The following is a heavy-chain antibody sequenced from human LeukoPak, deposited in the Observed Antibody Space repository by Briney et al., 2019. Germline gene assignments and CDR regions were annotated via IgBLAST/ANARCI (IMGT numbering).Heavy chain of an antibody. V-gene: IGHV1-3*03. D-gene: IGHD4-17*01. Sequence: GASVEVSCKASGYTFTSYAMHWVRQAPGQRLEWMGWINAGNGNTKYSQEFQGRVTITRDTSASTAYIELSSLRSEDMAVYYCAGAIHDYGDSYWFDPWGQGTLVTVSS. CDR3: AGAIHDYGDSYWFDP. CDR2: INAGNGNT. CDR1: GYTFTSYA. J-gene: IGHJ5*02.